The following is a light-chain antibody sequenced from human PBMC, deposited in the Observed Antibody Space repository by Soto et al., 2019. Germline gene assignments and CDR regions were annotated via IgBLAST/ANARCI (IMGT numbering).Light chain of an antibody. CDR1: QNINNRL. CDR3: QQSSNTPRT. CDR2: AAS. Sequence: DMRMTQSPASLSASVGDTVTITCRASQNINNRLLNWYQQKPGEAPKLLIYAASSLQRGVPSNSSRRASGTEFTLTISRLPRDHVATYYCQQSSNTPRTFGGGTKVEIK. J-gene: IGKJ4*01. V-gene: IGKV1-39*01.